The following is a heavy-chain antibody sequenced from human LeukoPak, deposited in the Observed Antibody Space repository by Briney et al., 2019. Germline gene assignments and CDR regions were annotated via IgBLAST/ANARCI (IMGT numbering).Heavy chain of an antibody. CDR2: IYPGDSDT. V-gene: IGHV5-51*01. CDR1: GYSFTNYW. Sequence: GESLKISCKGSGYSFTNYWIGWVRQMPGKGLEWMGIIYPGDSDTRYSPSFQGQVTISADKSISTAYLQWSSLKASDTAMHYCARHGYYYDSSGSEPGAFDIWGQGTMVTVSS. D-gene: IGHD3-22*01. CDR3: ARHGYYYDSSGSEPGAFDI. J-gene: IGHJ3*02.